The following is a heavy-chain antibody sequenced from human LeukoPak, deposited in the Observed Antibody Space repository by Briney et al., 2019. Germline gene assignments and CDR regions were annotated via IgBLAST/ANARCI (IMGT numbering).Heavy chain of an antibody. CDR3: AKCPYGSGSYMYYGMDV. D-gene: IGHD3-10*01. V-gene: IGHV1-3*01. Sequence: KFQGRVTITRDTSASTAYMELSSLRSEDTAIYYCAKCPYGSGSYMYYGMDVWGQGTTVTVSS. J-gene: IGHJ6*02.